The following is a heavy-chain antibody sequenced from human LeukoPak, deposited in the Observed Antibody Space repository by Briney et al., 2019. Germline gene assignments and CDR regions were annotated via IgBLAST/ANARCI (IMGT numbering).Heavy chain of an antibody. CDR2: ISSSGSTI. V-gene: IGHV3-11*01. D-gene: IGHD6-13*01. Sequence: GGSLRLSCAASGFTFSDYYMSWIRQAPGKGLEWVSYISSSGSTIYYADSVKGRLTISRDNAKNSLYLQMNSLRAEDTAVYYCARDTPCGSSCPYYYGMDVWGQGTTVTVSS. J-gene: IGHJ6*02. CDR1: GFTFSDYY. CDR3: ARDTPCGSSCPYYYGMDV.